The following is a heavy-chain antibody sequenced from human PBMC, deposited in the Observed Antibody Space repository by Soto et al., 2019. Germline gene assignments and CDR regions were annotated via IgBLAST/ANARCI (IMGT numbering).Heavy chain of an antibody. CDR1: NYTFSNYY. J-gene: IGHJ6*02. CDR2: INPNGGST. D-gene: IGHD3-3*01. Sequence: QAQLVQSGAEVKKPGASVKVSCKASNYTFSNYYIHWVRQAPGQGLEWMGIINPNGGSTSYARQFQGRVNMTRDSSTSAVYMEVSRLRSEDTAVYYCARLRFLGSYGLDLWGQGTTVTVSS. CDR3: ARLRFLGSYGLDL. V-gene: IGHV1-46*01.